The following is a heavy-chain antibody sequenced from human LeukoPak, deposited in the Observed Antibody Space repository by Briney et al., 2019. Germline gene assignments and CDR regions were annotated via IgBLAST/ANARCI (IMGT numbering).Heavy chain of an antibody. CDR2: IGTAGDP. CDR3: ARGRYCSSTSCYGKNEFDY. CDR1: GFTFSSYD. V-gene: IGHV3-13*05. J-gene: IGHJ4*02. Sequence: GGSLRHSCAASGFTFSSYDMHWVRQATGKGLEWVSAIGTAGDPYYPGSVKGRFTISRENAKNSLYLQMNSLRAGDTAVYYCARGRYCSSTSCYGKNEFDYWGQGTLVTVSS. D-gene: IGHD2-2*01.